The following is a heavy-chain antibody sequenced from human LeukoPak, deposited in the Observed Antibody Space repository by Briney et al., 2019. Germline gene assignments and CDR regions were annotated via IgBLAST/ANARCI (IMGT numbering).Heavy chain of an antibody. CDR3: ARDGVYDYVWGSYRLFDY. J-gene: IGHJ4*02. CDR2: IIAYNCNT. D-gene: IGHD3-16*02. Sequence: GASVKVSCKASGYTFTSYGISWVRQVPGQGLEWMGWIIAYNCNTNYAQKLQGRVTMTTDTSTSTAYMELRSLRSDDTAVYYCARDGVYDYVWGSYRLFDYWGQGTLVAVSS. CDR1: GYTFTSYG. V-gene: IGHV1-18*01.